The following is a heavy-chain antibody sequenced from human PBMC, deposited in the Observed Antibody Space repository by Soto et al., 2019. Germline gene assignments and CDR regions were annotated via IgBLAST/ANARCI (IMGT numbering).Heavy chain of an antibody. V-gene: IGHV3-48*02. CDR2: ISSTSKNTI. CDR3: ARGYASGIYYD. Sequence: EVQLVESGGGLVQPGGSLRLSCAASGFSFSSYSLTWVRQAPGKGLECVSYISSTSKNTIYYADSVKGRFTISRDNAHNSLYLQMNSLRDEDTAVYYCARGYASGIYYDWGQGTLVTVSS. J-gene: IGHJ4*02. CDR1: GFSFSSYS. D-gene: IGHD3-10*01.